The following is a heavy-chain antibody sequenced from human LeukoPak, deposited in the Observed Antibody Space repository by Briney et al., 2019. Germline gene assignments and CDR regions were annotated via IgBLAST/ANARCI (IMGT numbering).Heavy chain of an antibody. D-gene: IGHD2-2*01. Sequence: SENLSLTCAVYGGSFSGYYCSWIRQPPGKGLEWIGEINHSGSTNYNPSLKSRVTISVDTSKNQFSLKLSSVTATDTAVYYCARQSALYCSSTSCYFGPYYYYYMDVWGKGTTVTISS. J-gene: IGHJ6*03. CDR3: ARQSALYCSSTSCYFGPYYYYYMDV. CDR2: INHSGST. V-gene: IGHV4-34*01. CDR1: GGSFSGYY.